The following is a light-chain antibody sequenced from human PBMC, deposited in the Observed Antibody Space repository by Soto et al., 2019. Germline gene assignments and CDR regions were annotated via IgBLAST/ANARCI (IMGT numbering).Light chain of an antibody. J-gene: IGKJ5*01. Sequence: DIQMTQSPSSLSASVGDRVTITCRASQSITDYLNWYQQKPGKAPKLLIYAASSLQSGVPSRFSASGSGTDFTLTISRLQPEDFATYLCQQTYITPFTFGQGTRLEIK. CDR2: AAS. CDR3: QQTYITPFT. V-gene: IGKV1-39*01. CDR1: QSITDY.